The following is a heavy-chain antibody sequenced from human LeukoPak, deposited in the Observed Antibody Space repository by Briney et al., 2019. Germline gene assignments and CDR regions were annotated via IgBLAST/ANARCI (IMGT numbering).Heavy chain of an antibody. CDR3: ARCTRDYSSSHYYYYMDV. D-gene: IGHD4-17*01. CDR1: GYTFTSYG. CDR2: ISAYNGNT. V-gene: IGHV1-18*01. Sequence: GASVKVSCKASGYTFTSYGISWVRQAPGQGLEWMGWISAYNGNTNYAQKLQGRVTMTTDTSTGTAYMELRSLRSDDTAVYYCARCTRDYSSSHYYYYMDVWGKGTTVTVSS. J-gene: IGHJ6*03.